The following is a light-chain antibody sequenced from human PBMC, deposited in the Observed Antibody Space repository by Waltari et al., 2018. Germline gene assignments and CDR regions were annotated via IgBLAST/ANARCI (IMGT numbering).Light chain of an antibody. CDR1: SRDVGGYNY. J-gene: IGLJ2*01. V-gene: IGLV2-14*01. CDR2: EVS. Sequence: QSALTQPAPVSGPPGQSITISCTGTSRDVGGYNYVSWYQQHPGKAPKLMIYEVSNRPSGVSNRFSGSKSGNTASLTISGLQAEDEADYYCSSYTSSSTRIFGGGTKLTVL. CDR3: SSYTSSSTRI.